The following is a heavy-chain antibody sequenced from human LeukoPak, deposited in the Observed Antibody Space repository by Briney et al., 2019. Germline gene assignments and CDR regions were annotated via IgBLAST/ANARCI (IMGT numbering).Heavy chain of an antibody. CDR1: GFTFSSYN. CDR2: ISPASDTI. J-gene: IGHJ4*02. Sequence: GGSLRLSCAASGFTFSSYNMKWVRQAPGKGLEWVSYISPASDTIHYADSMRGRFTISRDNAKNSLYLQMNSLRAEDTAVYYCATLGDYWGQGTLVTVSS. CDR3: ATLGDY. V-gene: IGHV3-48*01.